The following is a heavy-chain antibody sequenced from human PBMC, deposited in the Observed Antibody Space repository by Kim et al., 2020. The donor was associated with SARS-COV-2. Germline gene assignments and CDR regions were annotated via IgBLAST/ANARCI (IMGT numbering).Heavy chain of an antibody. D-gene: IGHD6-13*01. CDR1: GGSFSGYY. V-gene: IGHV4-34*01. CDR2: INHSGST. CDR3: ARVRGSSSRLRAFDI. Sequence: SETLSLTCAVYGGSFSGYYWSWIRQPPGKGLEWIGEINHSGSTNYNPSLKSRVTISVDTSKNQFSLKLSSVTAADTAVYYCARVRGSSSRLRAFDIWGQGTMVTVSS. J-gene: IGHJ3*02.